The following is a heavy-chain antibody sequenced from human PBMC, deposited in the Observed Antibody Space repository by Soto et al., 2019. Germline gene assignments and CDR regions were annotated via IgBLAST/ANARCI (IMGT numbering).Heavy chain of an antibody. D-gene: IGHD5-12*01. CDR3: ARVRRWLQPTFDY. Sequence: SETLSLTCAVYGGSFSGYYWSWIRQPPGKGLEWIGEINHSGSTNYNPSLKSRVTISVDTSKNQFSLKLSSVTAADTAVYYCARVRRWLQPTFDYWGQGTLVTVSS. CDR1: GGSFSGYY. CDR2: INHSGST. V-gene: IGHV4-34*01. J-gene: IGHJ4*02.